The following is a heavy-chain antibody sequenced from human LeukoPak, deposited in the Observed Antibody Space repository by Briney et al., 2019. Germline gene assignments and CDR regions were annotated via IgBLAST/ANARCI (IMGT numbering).Heavy chain of an antibody. CDR2: ISAYNGNT. Sequence: ASVKVSCKASGYTFTSYGISWVRQDPGQGLEWMGWISAYNGNTNYAQKLQGRVTMTTDTSTSTAYMELRSLRSDDTAVYYCARDRRRYCSGGSCYSDYWGQGTLVTVSS. J-gene: IGHJ4*02. V-gene: IGHV1-18*01. CDR3: ARDRRRYCSGGSCYSDY. CDR1: GYTFTSYG. D-gene: IGHD2-15*01.